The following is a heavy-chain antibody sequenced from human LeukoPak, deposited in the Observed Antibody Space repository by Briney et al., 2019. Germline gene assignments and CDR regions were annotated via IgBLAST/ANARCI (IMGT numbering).Heavy chain of an antibody. CDR3: ARDGTSTDDY. V-gene: IGHV1-18*04. Sequence: ASVKVSCKASGYTFTNYYIHWVRQAPGQGLEWMGWISGNNDNPNYGQKFQGRPTVTTDSSTNTAYMELRNLRSDDTAVYYCARDGTSTDDYWGQGTLVTVSS. CDR2: ISGNNDNP. CDR1: GYTFTNYY. D-gene: IGHD2-2*01. J-gene: IGHJ4*02.